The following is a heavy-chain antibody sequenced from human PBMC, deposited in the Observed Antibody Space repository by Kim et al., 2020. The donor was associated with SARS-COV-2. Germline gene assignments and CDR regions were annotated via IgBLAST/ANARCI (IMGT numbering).Heavy chain of an antibody. CDR2: IYYSGST. CDR1: GGSISSSSYY. Sequence: SETLSLTCTVSGGSISSSSYYWGWIRQPPGKGLEWIGSIYYSGSTYYNPSLKSRVTISVDTSKNQFSLKLSSVTAADTAVYYCARRVVAAAGTVGDYWG. V-gene: IGHV4-39*01. D-gene: IGHD6-13*01. CDR3: ARRVVAAAGTVGDY. J-gene: IGHJ4*01.